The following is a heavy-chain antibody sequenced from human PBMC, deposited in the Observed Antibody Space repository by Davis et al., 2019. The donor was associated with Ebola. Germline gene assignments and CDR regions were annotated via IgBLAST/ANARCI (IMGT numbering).Heavy chain of an antibody. CDR2: IYYSGST. D-gene: IGHD3-9*01. CDR1: GGSISSYY. J-gene: IGHJ5*01. V-gene: IGHV4-59*08. Sequence: SETLSLTCTVSGGSISSYYWSWIRQPPGKGLEWIGYIYYSGSTNYNPSLKSRVTISVATSKNQFSLKLSSVTAADTAVYYCARVNAATGYSRFDTWGQGTLVTVSS. CDR3: ARVNAATGYSRFDT.